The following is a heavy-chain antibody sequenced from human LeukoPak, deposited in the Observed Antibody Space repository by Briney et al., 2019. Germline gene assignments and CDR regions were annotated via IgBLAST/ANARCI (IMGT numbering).Heavy chain of an antibody. CDR1: GYTFTDYY. Sequence: SVKVSCKASGYTFTDYYVHWVRQAPGQGLEWMGRISPNSGGTNYAQKCRGRLTVTRDTSISTAYMELSSLRSDDTAMYYCAAGAGLITFKLWGQGTLATVSS. V-gene: IGHV1-2*06. CDR3: AAGAGLITFKL. CDR2: ISPNSGGT. J-gene: IGHJ4*02. D-gene: IGHD3-16*01.